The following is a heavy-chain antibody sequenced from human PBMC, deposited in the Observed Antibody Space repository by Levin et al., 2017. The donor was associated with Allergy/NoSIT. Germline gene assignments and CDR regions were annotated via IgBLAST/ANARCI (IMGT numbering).Heavy chain of an antibody. J-gene: IGHJ4*02. CDR2: ISHDGSNK. CDR3: ANLYSSGWTGFDY. CDR1: GFTFSSYA. Sequence: HAGGSLRLSCAVSGFTFSSYAMHWVRQAPGKGLEWVAVISHDGSNKYYADPVKGRFIISRDNSKNTLYLQMNSLRAEDTAVYYCANLYSSGWTGFDYWGQGTLVTVSS. D-gene: IGHD6-19*01. V-gene: IGHV3-30-3*01.